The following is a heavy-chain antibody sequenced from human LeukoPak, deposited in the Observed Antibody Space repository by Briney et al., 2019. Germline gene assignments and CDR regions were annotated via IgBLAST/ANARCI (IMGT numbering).Heavy chain of an antibody. CDR2: ISYDGTNK. CDR1: AGFSFSGYA. V-gene: IGHV3-30-3*01. CDR3: ARDGWIQVSRTKFDS. Sequence: GGSLRLSCVASAGFSFSGYAMHWVRQAPGKGPEWVAEISYDGTNKNYADSVKGRFTISRDNSDATLYLQMNSLRTDETALYYCARDGWIQVSRTKFDSWGQGTLVTVSS. J-gene: IGHJ4*02. D-gene: IGHD5-18*01.